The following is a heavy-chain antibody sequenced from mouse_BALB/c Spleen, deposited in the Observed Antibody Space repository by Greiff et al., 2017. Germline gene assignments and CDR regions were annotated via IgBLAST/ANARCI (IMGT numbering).Heavy chain of an antibody. CDR1: GFNIKDYY. CDR3: NAWGGNYFPMDY. Sequence: VQLKQSGAELVRSGASVKLSCTASGFNIKDYYMPWVKQRPEQGLEWIGWIDPENGDTEYAPKFQGKATMTADTSSNTAYLQLSSLTSEDTAVYYCNAWGGNYFPMDYWGQGTTLTVSS. CDR2: IDPENGDT. J-gene: IGHJ4*01. D-gene: IGHD2-1*01. V-gene: IGHV14-4*02.